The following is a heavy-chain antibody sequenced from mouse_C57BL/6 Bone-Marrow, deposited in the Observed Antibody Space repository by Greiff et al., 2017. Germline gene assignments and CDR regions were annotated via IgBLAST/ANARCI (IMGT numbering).Heavy chain of an antibody. CDR1: GFSIASDS. V-gene: IGHV3-8*01. Sequence: EVKLVESGPGLAKPSQTLSLTSSVTGFSIASDSWNGSRRYPGSKLEYMGYLIYTGSTHYNPSLKSRITITRDTSKNQYYLQLNSVTTEDTATYYCARRKNDVYWYFDVWGTGTTVTVSS. J-gene: IGHJ1*03. CDR3: ARRKNDVYWYFDV. CDR2: LIYTGST.